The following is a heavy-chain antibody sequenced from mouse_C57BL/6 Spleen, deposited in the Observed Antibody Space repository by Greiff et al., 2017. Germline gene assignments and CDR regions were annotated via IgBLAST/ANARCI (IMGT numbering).Heavy chain of an antibody. CDR3: LYYYGSSYNWYFDV. D-gene: IGHD1-1*01. Sequence: VQLQQSGPELVKPGASVKISCKASGYAFSSSWMNWVKQRPGTGLAWIGRIDPGDGDTTYNGKFKGKATLTADKSSSTAYMQLSSLTSEDSAVYFCLYYYGSSYNWYFDVWGTGTTVTVSS. CDR1: GYAFSSSW. V-gene: IGHV1-82*01. CDR2: IDPGDGDT. J-gene: IGHJ1*03.